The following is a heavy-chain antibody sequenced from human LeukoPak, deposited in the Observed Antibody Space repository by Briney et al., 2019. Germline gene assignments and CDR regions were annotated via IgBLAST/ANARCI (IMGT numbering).Heavy chain of an antibody. CDR2: IYPGGGST. J-gene: IGHJ6*03. D-gene: IGHD1-26*01. CDR1: GYTFTSYY. V-gene: IGHV1-46*01. CDR3: ARGNSGSYYVIVYYYYMDV. Sequence: ASVKVSCKASGYTFTSYYIHWVRQAPGQGLEWMGIIYPGGGSTSYAQKFQGRVTMTRNTSISTAYMGLSSLRSEDTAVYYCARGNSGSYYVIVYYYYMDVWGKGTTVTISS.